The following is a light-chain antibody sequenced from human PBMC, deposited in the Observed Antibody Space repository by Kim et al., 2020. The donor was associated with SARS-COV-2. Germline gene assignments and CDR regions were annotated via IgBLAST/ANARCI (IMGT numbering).Light chain of an antibody. CDR1: SLRSYY. CDR2: GKN. Sequence: SSELTQDPAVSVALGQTVRITCQGDSLRSYYASRYQQKPGQAPVLVIYGKNNRPSGIPDRFSCSSSGNTASLAITGTQAEDEADYYCNSRDSSGNHLDWVFGGGTQLTVL. J-gene: IGLJ3*02. CDR3: NSRDSSGNHLDWV. V-gene: IGLV3-19*01.